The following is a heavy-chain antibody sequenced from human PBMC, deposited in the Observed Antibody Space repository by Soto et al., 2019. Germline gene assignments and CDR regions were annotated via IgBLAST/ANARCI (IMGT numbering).Heavy chain of an antibody. D-gene: IGHD1-26*01. CDR3: ARAHGVVGAPWTVGFCDF. V-gene: IGHV3-48*03. CDR2: ITSTGNTI. Sequence: EVLLVESGGGLVQPGGSLRLSCAGSGFAFSNYGMNWVRQAPGKGLEWVAHITSTGNTIYYADSVKGRFTISRDNAKNSLYLQMNSLRAEDTALYYCARAHGVVGAPWTVGFCDFWGPGTRVTVSS. J-gene: IGHJ4*02. CDR1: GFAFSNYG.